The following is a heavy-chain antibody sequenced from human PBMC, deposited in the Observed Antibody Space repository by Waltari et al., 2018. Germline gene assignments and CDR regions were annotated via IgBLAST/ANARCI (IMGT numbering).Heavy chain of an antibody. J-gene: IGHJ4*02. D-gene: IGHD3-10*01. Sequence: EVQLVESGGGLVQAGGSLRPSCVASGFSIRSLRMNWVRQAPGKGLEWVSSMGSSGNYINYGDSVKCRFTISRDDANESLYLEMNSLRADDTAVYFCARGHGHYYSTSGIHQFDSWGQGTLVTVSS. CDR1: GFSIRSLR. V-gene: IGHV3-21*02. CDR3: ARGHGHYYSTSGIHQFDS. CDR2: MGSSGNYI.